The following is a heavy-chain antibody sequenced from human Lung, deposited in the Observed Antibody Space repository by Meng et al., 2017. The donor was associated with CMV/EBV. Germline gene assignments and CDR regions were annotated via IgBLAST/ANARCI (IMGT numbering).Heavy chain of an antibody. Sequence: GGSLRLXCLGSGFDFSTYSMNWFRQAPGKGPEWVSSISSSSSYIYYADSVKGRFTVSRNNANDSLYLQMNSLRAEDTGVYYCARDRQNSNYGSTVYWGQGTVVTVSS. CDR3: ARDRQNSNYGSTVY. D-gene: IGHD4-11*01. V-gene: IGHV3-21*06. CDR1: GFDFSTYS. J-gene: IGHJ4*02. CDR2: ISSSSSYI.